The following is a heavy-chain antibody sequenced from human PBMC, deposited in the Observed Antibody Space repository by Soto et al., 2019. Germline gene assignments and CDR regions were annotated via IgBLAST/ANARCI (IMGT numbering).Heavy chain of an antibody. CDR1: GGSISRGGYY. Sequence: SETLSLTCSVSGGSISRGGYYWSWIRQHPGKGLEWIGYIYYSGSTYYNPSLKSRVTISVDTSKNQFSLKLSSVTAADTAVYYCARGGSGSYYNSDYFDYWGQGTLVTVSS. V-gene: IGHV4-31*03. J-gene: IGHJ4*02. D-gene: IGHD3-10*01. CDR2: IYYSGST. CDR3: ARGGSGSYYNSDYFDY.